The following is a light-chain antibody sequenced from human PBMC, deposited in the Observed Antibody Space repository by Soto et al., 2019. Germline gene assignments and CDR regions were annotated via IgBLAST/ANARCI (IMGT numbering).Light chain of an antibody. V-gene: IGKV3-15*01. CDR1: QSLRSN. J-gene: IGKJ1*01. CDR2: GAS. Sequence: IVMTQSPPTLSVSPGEEATLACRASQSLRSNLAWYQQKPGQAPRLLLYGASTRATGIPARFSGRGSGTEFTLTISSLQSEDFAVYYCQQYSYWPRTFGQGTKVEI. CDR3: QQYSYWPRT.